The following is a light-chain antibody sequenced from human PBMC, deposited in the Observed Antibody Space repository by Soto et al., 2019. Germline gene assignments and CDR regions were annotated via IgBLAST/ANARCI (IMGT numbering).Light chain of an antibody. CDR3: VQRSTWPWT. CDR1: QSVSNY. J-gene: IGKJ1*01. V-gene: IGKV3-11*01. Sequence: IVLTQSPATLSLSPGARATISCRAGQSVSNYLAWYQQKPGQAPRLLIYDTFNRASGFPARFSGSGYGTDFTLTISSLEPEDLAVYFCVQRSTWPWTCGQGTKVEIK. CDR2: DTF.